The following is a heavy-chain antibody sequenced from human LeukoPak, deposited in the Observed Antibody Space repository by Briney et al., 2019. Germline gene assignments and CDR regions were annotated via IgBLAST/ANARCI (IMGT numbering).Heavy chain of an antibody. Sequence: ASVKVSCKASGYTFTSYDINWVRQATGQGLEWMGLMNPNSGNTGYAQKFQGRVTMTRNTSISTAYMELSSLRSEDTAVYYCARAPPLHRRRESCFDPWGQGTLVTVSS. CDR1: GYTFTSYD. V-gene: IGHV1-8*01. J-gene: IGHJ5*02. CDR3: ARAPPLHRRRESCFDP. CDR2: MNPNSGNT.